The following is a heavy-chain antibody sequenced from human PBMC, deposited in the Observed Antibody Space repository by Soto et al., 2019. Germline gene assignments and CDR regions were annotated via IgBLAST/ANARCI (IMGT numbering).Heavy chain of an antibody. V-gene: IGHV3-21*01. D-gene: IGHD2-21*02. J-gene: IGHJ5*02. CDR1: GFTFSGYT. Sequence: EVQLVESGGSLVKPGGSLRLTCAASGFTFSGYTLNWARQAPGKGLGWVSSISRGSDYIFYADSVKGRFTISRDNARNTLYLQMSSLRAEDTAVYYCAKDSGCVDDACAYDPWGQGTLVTVSS. CDR2: ISRGSDYI. CDR3: AKDSGCVDDACAYDP.